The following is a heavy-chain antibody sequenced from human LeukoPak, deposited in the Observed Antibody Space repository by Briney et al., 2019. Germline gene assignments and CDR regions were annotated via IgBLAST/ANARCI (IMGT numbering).Heavy chain of an antibody. D-gene: IGHD3-3*01. J-gene: IGHJ3*02. V-gene: IGHV3-30*02. CDR3: AKDLVLGWLTYDAFDI. CDR1: GISFSNSG. Sequence: PGGSLRLSCAASGISFSNSGMHWVRQAPGQGLQWLAFIRYDGTKKFFADSVKGRCTISRDNSNNMLYLQMSSLRVEDTAVYYCAKDLVLGWLTYDAFDIWGQGTMVTVSS. CDR2: IRYDGTKK.